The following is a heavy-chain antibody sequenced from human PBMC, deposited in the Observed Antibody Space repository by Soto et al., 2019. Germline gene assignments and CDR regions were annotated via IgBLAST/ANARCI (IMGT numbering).Heavy chain of an antibody. J-gene: IGHJ5*02. CDR2: IYYSGST. D-gene: IGHD3-22*01. Sequence: SETLSLTCTVSGGSISSGDYYWSWIRQPPGKGLEWIGYIYYSGSTYYNPSLKSRVTISVDTSKNQFSLKLSSVTAADTAVYYCARELHYYDSSGYYSSWFDPWGQGTLVTVSS. V-gene: IGHV4-30-4*01. CDR1: GGSISSGDYY. CDR3: ARELHYYDSSGYYSSWFDP.